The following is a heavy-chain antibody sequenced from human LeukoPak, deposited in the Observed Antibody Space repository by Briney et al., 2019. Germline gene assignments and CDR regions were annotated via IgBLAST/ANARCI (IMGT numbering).Heavy chain of an antibody. CDR3: ARGSILGGGNSGFYYYYYMDV. CDR1: GGSFSGYY. Sequence: SETLSLTCAVYGGSFSGYYWSWIRQPPGKGLEWIGEINHSGSTNYNPSLKSRVTISVDTSKNQFSLKLSSVTAADTAVYYCARGSILGGGNSGFYYYYYMDVWGKGTTVTVSS. J-gene: IGHJ6*03. D-gene: IGHD4-23*01. CDR2: INHSGST. V-gene: IGHV4-34*01.